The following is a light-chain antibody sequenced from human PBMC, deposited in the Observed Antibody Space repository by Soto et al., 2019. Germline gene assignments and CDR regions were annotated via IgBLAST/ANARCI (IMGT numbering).Light chain of an antibody. CDR1: SSDVGGYNY. CDR2: DVT. V-gene: IGLV2-14*01. Sequence: QSALTQPASVSGSPGQSITISCTGTSSDVGGYNYVSWYQHHPGKAPKLMIYDVTNRPSGVSNRSSASKSGNTASLTISGLQAEDEADYYCSSYTSSNTLVFGGGTKLTVL. CDR3: SSYTSSNTLV. J-gene: IGLJ2*01.